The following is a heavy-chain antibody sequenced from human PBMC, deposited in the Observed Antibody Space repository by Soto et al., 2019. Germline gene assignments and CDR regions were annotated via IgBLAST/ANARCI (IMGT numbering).Heavy chain of an antibody. D-gene: IGHD5-12*01. Sequence: PGGSLRLSCAASGFTFSDHYMTWIRQAPGKGLEWVSYLSSSGTTIYYADSVKGRFTISRDNAENSLYLQMNSLRADDTAVYYCARIGGYNLGYYFDFWGPGTLVTVSS. J-gene: IGHJ4*02. V-gene: IGHV3-11*01. CDR3: ARIGGYNLGYYFDF. CDR1: GFTFSDHY. CDR2: LSSSGTTI.